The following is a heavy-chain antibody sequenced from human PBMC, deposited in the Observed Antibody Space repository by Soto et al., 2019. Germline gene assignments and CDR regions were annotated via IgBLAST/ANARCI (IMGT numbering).Heavy chain of an antibody. CDR2: IYHSGST. D-gene: IGHD3-22*01. CDR1: GGSISSSNW. Sequence: PSETLSLTCAVSGGSISSSNWWSWVRQPPGKGLEWIGEIYHSGSTNYNPSLKSRVTISVDKSKNQFSLKLSSVTAADTAVYYCASAKYYYDSSGHYPYYYYGMDVWGQGTTVTVSS. CDR3: ASAKYYYDSSGHYPYYYYGMDV. J-gene: IGHJ6*02. V-gene: IGHV4-4*02.